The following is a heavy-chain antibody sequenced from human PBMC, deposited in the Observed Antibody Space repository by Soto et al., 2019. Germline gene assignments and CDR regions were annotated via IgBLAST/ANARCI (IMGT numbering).Heavy chain of an antibody. Sequence: QVQLQESGPGLVKPSQTLSLTCTVSGDSISSANNYWSWIRQPPGEALEWIGFISSSGTTSYSPSLKSRLAISLDTSKNQFSLSLTSVTAADTAVYYCARGRGYSYGLDPWGQGTLVTVSS. V-gene: IGHV4-30-4*01. CDR2: ISSSGTT. CDR1: GDSISSANNY. D-gene: IGHD5-12*01. J-gene: IGHJ5*02. CDR3: ARGRGYSYGLDP.